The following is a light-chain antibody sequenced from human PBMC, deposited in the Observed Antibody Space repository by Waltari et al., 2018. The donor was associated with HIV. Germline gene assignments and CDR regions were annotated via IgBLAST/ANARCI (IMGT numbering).Light chain of an antibody. CDR1: QSVSYK. CDR3: QQSYSSPLT. Sequence: IQMTQSPSSLSASVGDSVSITCRASQSVSYKVNWYQQRPGKPPKVLIYDASNLQSGVPSRFSGSGSGTDFTLTINSLQPDDFATYFCQQSYSSPLTFGPGTKV. V-gene: IGKV1-39*01. J-gene: IGKJ3*01. CDR2: DAS.